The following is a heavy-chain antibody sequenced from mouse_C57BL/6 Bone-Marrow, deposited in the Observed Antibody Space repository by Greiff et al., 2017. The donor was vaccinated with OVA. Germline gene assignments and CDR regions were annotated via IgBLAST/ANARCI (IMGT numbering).Heavy chain of an antibody. J-gene: IGHJ2*01. CDR1: GYTFTSYW. V-gene: IGHV1-61*01. CDR2: IYPSDSET. D-gene: IGHD4-1*01. CDR3: ARLDWGSDY. Sequence: QVQLQQPGAELVRPGSSVKLSCKASGYTFTSYWMDWVKQRPGQGLEWIGNIYPSDSETHYNQKFKDKATLTVDKSSSTAYMQLSSLTSEDSAVYYCARLDWGSDYWGQGTTLTVSS.